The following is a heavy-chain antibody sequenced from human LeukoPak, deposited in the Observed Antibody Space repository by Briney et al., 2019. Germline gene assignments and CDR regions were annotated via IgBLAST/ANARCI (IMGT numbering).Heavy chain of an antibody. J-gene: IGHJ6*03. CDR1: GYTFTSYA. D-gene: IGHD2/OR15-2a*01. V-gene: IGHV7-4-1*02. Sequence: VASVKVSCKASGYTFTSYAMNWVRQAPGQGLEWMGWINTNTGNPTYAQGFTGRFVFSLDTSVSTAYLQISSLKAEDTAAYYCARVSMRLGRRGSYDYYYYMDVWSKGTTVTASS. CDR3: ARVSMRLGRRGSYDYYYYMDV. CDR2: INTNTGNP.